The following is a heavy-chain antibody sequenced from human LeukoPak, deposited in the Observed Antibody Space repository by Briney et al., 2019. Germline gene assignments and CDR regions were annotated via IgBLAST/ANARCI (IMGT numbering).Heavy chain of an antibody. CDR2: IFYSGNT. Sequence: SETLSLTCTVSGGSISGSTFFWSWIRQHPGKGLDWIGYIFYSGNTYYNPSLKSRVSISVDTSKNQFSLKLTSVTAADTAVYSCARGGRYCSSTKCYKVDWFDSWGQGILVTVSS. J-gene: IGHJ5*01. CDR3: ARGGRYCSSTKCYKVDWFDS. V-gene: IGHV4-31*03. D-gene: IGHD2-2*02. CDR1: GGSISGSTFF.